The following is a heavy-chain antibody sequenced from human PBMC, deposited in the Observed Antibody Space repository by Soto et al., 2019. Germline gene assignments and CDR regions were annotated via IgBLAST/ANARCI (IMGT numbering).Heavy chain of an antibody. D-gene: IGHD5-12*01. CDR2: VWYDGGNK. CDR3: VRAAGYGGNDYVYYYGMDV. CDR1: GFTFSSYG. V-gene: IGHV3-33*01. J-gene: IGHJ6*02. Sequence: QVQLVESGGGVVQPGRSLRLSCAASGFTFSSYGMHWVRQAPGKGLEWVALVWYDGGNKYYADSVKGRFTISRDNSKNTLYLKMNSLGDADTAVYFCVRAAGYGGNDYVYYYGMDVWGQGTTVTVSS.